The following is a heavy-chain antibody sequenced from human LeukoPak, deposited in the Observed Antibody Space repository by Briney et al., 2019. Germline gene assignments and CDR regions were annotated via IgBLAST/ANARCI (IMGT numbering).Heavy chain of an antibody. V-gene: IGHV3-33*01. CDR1: GFTFSSYG. Sequence: GGSLRLSCAASGFTFSSYGMHWVRQAPGKGLEWVAVIWYDGSNKYYADSVKGRFTISRDNSKNTLYLQMNSLRAEDTAVYYCARDGGRSGYYVYWGQGTLVTVSS. CDR3: ARDGGRSGYYVY. J-gene: IGHJ4*02. D-gene: IGHD3-3*01. CDR2: IWYDGSNK.